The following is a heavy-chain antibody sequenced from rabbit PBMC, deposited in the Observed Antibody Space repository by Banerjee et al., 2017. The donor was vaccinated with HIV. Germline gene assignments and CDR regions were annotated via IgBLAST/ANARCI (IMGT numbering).Heavy chain of an antibody. J-gene: IGHJ3*01. V-gene: IGHV1S47*01. Sequence: QEQLVESGGGLVTLGGSLKLSCKASGIDFSSYGISWVRQAPGKGLEWIAYIYPDYGSTDYASWVNGRFTISLDNAQNTVFLQMTSLTAADTATYFCARDASSSGYYPYTRLDLWGQGTLVTVS. CDR3: ARDASSSGYYPYTRLDL. CDR2: IYPDYGST. CDR1: GIDFSSYG. D-gene: IGHD1-1*01.